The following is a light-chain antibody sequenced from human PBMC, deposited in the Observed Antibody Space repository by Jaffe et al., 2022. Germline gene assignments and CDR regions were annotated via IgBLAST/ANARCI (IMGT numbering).Light chain of an antibody. Sequence: QSALTQPASVSGSPGQSITISCTGTSSDVGGYNSVSWYQQHPGKAPKLMIYDVTNRPSGVSNRFSGSKSGNTASLTISGLQAEDEADYFCSSYTSMNTAIFGGGTRLTVL. CDR2: DVT. CDR1: SSDVGGYNS. J-gene: IGLJ2*01. CDR3: SSYTSMNTAI. V-gene: IGLV2-14*03.